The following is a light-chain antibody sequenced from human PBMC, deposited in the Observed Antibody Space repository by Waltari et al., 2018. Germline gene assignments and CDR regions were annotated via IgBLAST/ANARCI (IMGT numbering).Light chain of an antibody. CDR2: DVS. V-gene: IGLV2-11*01. CDR1: SSDVGGYNY. Sequence: QSALTQPRSVSGSPGQSVAISCITTSSDVGGYNYVSWYQQHPGKAPKTMIYDVSKRPSGVPDRFSGSKSGNTASLTISGLQAEDEADYYCCSYAGSYTVVLFGGGTKLTVL. CDR3: CSYAGSYTVVL. J-gene: IGLJ2*01.